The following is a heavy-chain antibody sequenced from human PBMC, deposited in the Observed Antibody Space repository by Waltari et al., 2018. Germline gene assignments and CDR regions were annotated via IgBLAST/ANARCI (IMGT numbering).Heavy chain of an antibody. Sequence: QVQLVQSGAEVKKPGASVKVSCKASGYTFTSYYMHWVRQAPGQGLEWMGIINPSGGSTSYAQKFQGRVTMTRDTSTSTVYMELSSLRSEDTAVYYCARGRIAARRGDWFDPWGQGTLVTVSS. CDR1: GYTFTSYY. CDR2: INPSGGST. CDR3: ARGRIAARRGDWFDP. D-gene: IGHD6-6*01. J-gene: IGHJ5*02. V-gene: IGHV1-46*01.